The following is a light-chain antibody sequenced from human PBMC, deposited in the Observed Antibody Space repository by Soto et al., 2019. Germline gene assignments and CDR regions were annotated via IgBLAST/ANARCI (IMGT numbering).Light chain of an antibody. CDR1: QSVNNK. Sequence: EIVMTQSPATLSVSPGERATLSCRASQSVNNKLAWYQQKLGQAPRLLIYGATTRATGIPARFSGSGSRTEFTLTISSLQSEDFAIYYCQEYNNLPPLTFGGGTKVEIK. CDR3: QEYNNLPPLT. V-gene: IGKV3-15*01. CDR2: GAT. J-gene: IGKJ4*01.